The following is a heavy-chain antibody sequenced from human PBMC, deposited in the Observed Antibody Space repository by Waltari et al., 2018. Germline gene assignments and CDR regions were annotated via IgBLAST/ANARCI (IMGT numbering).Heavy chain of an antibody. V-gene: IGHV4-38-2*02. Sequence: QVQLQESGPGLVKPSETLSLTCIVSGYSISSGVYWGWTWQPPGKGLEWIGSISQSGRTHYNPSLRSRVTISVDTSKNHFSLKLSSVTAADTAVYYCARGWGGGDYYYYYMNVWGKGTTVTISS. CDR3: ARGWGGGDYYYYYMNV. J-gene: IGHJ6*03. D-gene: IGHD2-21*01. CDR2: ISQSGRT. CDR1: GYSISSGVY.